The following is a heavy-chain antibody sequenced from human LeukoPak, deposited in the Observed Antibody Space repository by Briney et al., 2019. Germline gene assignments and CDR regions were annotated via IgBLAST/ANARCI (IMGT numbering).Heavy chain of an antibody. J-gene: IGHJ6*02. CDR2: ISSSATYI. D-gene: IGHD2-2*01. CDR1: GFTFSDYN. Sequence: GGSLRLSCAASGFTFSDYNMNWVRQAPGKGLEWVSSISSSATYIYYADSVKGRFTISRDNAKTSLSLQMNSLRAEDTAVYYCARILVVPAANYYYSYGMDVWGQGTTVTVFS. V-gene: IGHV3-21*06. CDR3: ARILVVPAANYYYSYGMDV.